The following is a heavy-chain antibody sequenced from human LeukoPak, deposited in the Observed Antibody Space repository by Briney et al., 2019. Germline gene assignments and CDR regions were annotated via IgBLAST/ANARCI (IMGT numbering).Heavy chain of an antibody. V-gene: IGHV4-39*01. J-gene: IGHJ5*02. CDR3: ARHYGP. Sequence: SETLSLTCTVSGGSIRSSYYYWGWIRQPPGKGLEWIGSIYDSGSTYYNPSLKSRVTISVDTSKNQFSLKLNSVTAADTAGYHCARHYGPWGQGTLVTVSS. D-gene: IGHD3-10*01. CDR2: IYDSGST. CDR1: GGSIRSSYYY.